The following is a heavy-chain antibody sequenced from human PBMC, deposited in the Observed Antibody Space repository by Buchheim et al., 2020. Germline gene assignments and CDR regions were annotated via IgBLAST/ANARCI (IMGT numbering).Heavy chain of an antibody. CDR3: TRDRGAHDFGPIDY. J-gene: IGHJ4*02. D-gene: IGHD4-17*01. Sequence: QVQLQESGPGLVKPSQTLCLTCTVSGVSINTGTFYWSWIRQHPGKGLEWIGYVYYIGTAYSNPSLKSRSSMPVDTSQNQFSLNLASVTAADTAVYYCTRDRGAHDFGPIDYWGQGAL. CDR1: GVSINTGTFY. V-gene: IGHV4-31*03. CDR2: VYYIGTA.